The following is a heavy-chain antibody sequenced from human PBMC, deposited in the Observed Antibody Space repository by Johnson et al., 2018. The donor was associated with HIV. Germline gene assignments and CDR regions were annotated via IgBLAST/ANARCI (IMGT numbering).Heavy chain of an antibody. Sequence: VQLVESGGGVVRPGESLRLSCAASGFTFDDYGMSWVRQVPGKGLEWVSGINWNGGSTGYADSVKGRFTISRDNAKNSLYLQMNSLRAEDTAVYYCARDCEYSSSWYRAFDIWGQGTMVTVSS. D-gene: IGHD6-13*01. CDR2: INWNGGST. V-gene: IGHV3-20*04. CDR1: GFTFDDYG. CDR3: ARDCEYSSSWYRAFDI. J-gene: IGHJ3*02.